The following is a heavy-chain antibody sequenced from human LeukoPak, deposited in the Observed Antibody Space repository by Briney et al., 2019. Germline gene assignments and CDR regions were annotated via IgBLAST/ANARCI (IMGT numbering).Heavy chain of an antibody. D-gene: IGHD3-16*01. CDR3: ARFTPQGYGWGGYNRFDP. Sequence: PSGTLSLTCAVSGGSISSSNWWSWVRQPPGKGLEWIGEIYHSGSTNYNPSLKSRVTISVDTSKNQFSLKLSSVTAADTAVYYCARFTPQGYGWGGYNRFDPWGQGTLVTVSS. V-gene: IGHV4-4*02. J-gene: IGHJ5*02. CDR1: GGSISSSNW. CDR2: IYHSGST.